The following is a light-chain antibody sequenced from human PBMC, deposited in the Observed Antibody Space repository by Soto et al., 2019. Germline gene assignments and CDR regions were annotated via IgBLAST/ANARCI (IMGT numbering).Light chain of an antibody. CDR1: SSDVGGYNY. V-gene: IGLV2-14*01. CDR2: EVS. J-gene: IGLJ2*01. Sequence: QSALTQPASVSGSPGQSITISCTGTSSDVGGYNYVSWYQHHPGKAPKLMIYEVSNRPSGVSNRFSGSKSGNTASLTISGLRAEDEADYYCSSYTSSSKVVFGGGTKVTVL. CDR3: SSYTSSSKVV.